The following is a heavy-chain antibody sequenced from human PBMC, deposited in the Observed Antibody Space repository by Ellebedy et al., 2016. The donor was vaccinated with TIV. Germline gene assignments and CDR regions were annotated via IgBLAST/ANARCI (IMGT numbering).Heavy chain of an antibody. CDR2: ISGSGGST. Sequence: GESLKISCVASGFNLSTYWMTWVRQAPGKGLEWVSAISGSGGSTYYADSVKGRFTISRDNSKNTLYLQMNSLRAEDTAVYYCAKDVLLWFGELSSMDYWGQGTLVTVSS. CDR1: GFNLSTYW. D-gene: IGHD3-10*01. V-gene: IGHV3-23*01. CDR3: AKDVLLWFGELSSMDY. J-gene: IGHJ4*02.